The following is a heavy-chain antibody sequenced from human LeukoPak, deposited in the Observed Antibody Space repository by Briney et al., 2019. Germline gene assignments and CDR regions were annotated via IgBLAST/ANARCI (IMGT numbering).Heavy chain of an antibody. J-gene: IGHJ5*02. CDR1: GGSVSSGSYY. Sequence: SETLSLTCTVSGGSVSSGSYYWSWIRQPPGKGLEWIGYIYYSGSTNYNPFLKSRVTISVDTSKNQFSLKLSSVTAADTAVYYCARAAADRFDPWGQGTLVTVSS. D-gene: IGHD6-13*01. CDR3: ARAAADRFDP. V-gene: IGHV4-61*01. CDR2: IYYSGST.